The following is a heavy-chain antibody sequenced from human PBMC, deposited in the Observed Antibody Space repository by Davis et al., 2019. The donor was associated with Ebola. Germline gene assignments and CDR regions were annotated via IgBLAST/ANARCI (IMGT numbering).Heavy chain of an antibody. J-gene: IGHJ6*02. CDR3: ARESYYYGSGSSGYYGMVV. D-gene: IGHD3-10*01. V-gene: IGHV3-21*01. CDR2: ISSSSSYI. CDR1: GFTFSSYS. Sequence: GGSLRLSCAAPGFTFSSYSMNWVRQAPGKGLEWVSSISSSSSYIYYADSVKGRFTISRDNAKNSLYLQMNSLRAEDTAVYYCARESYYYGSGSSGYYGMVVWGQGTTVTVSS.